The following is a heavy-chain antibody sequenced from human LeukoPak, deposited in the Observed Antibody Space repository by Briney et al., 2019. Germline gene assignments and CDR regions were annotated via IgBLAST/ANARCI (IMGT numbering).Heavy chain of an antibody. Sequence: PSETLSLTCTVSGGSISSYYWSWIRQPAGKGLDWIGRIYTSGSTNYNPSLKSRVTMSVDTSKNQFSLKLSSVTAADTAVYYCASLGYCSSTSCRRDYFDYWGQGTLVTVSS. J-gene: IGHJ4*02. D-gene: IGHD2-2*01. CDR3: ASLGYCSSTSCRRDYFDY. V-gene: IGHV4-4*07. CDR1: GGSISSYY. CDR2: IYTSGST.